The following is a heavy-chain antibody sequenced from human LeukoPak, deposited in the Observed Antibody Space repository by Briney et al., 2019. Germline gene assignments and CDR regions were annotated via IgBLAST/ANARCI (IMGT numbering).Heavy chain of an antibody. CDR2: ISYDGSNK. D-gene: IGHD3-16*01. CDR1: GFTFSSYA. V-gene: IGHV3-30*04. CDR3: ARDTETWDYFDY. Sequence: GRSLRLSCAASGFTFSSYAMHWVRQAPGKGLEWVAVISYDGSNKYYADSVKGRFTISRDNSKNTLYLQMNSLRAEDTAVYYCARDTETWDYFDYWGQGTLVTVSS. J-gene: IGHJ4*02.